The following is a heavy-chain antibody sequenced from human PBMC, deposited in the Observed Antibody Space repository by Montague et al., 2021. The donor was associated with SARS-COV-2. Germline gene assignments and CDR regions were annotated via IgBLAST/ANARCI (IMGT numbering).Heavy chain of an antibody. J-gene: IGHJ4*02. Sequence: SETLSLTCAVYGGSFSDHHSTWIRQSPGEGLEWIGQVKHDGSNKYNPSLKSRVTISIDTSKKQFSLKSTSVTAADTAVYYCARGDPGYWGQGTLVTVSS. V-gene: IGHV4-34*01. D-gene: IGHD1-1*01. CDR3: ARGDPGY. CDR1: GGSFSDHH. CDR2: VKHDGSN.